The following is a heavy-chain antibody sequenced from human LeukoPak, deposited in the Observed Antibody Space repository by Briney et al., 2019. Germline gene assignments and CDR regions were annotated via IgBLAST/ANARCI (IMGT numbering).Heavy chain of an antibody. Sequence: ASVKVSCKASGYTFISYGISWWRQAPGQGLEWMGWISGYNGNTNYAQNLQGRVTMTTDTSTSTAYMELRSLRSDDTAVYYCARGLGVVTAQSEQPKPRYFDLWGRGTQVTVSS. CDR1: GYTFISYG. CDR2: ISGYNGNT. CDR3: ARGLGVVTAQSEQPKPRYFDL. V-gene: IGHV1-18*01. J-gene: IGHJ2*01. D-gene: IGHD2-21*02.